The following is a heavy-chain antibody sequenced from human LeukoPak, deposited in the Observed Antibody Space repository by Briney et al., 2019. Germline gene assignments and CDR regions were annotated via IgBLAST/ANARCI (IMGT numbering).Heavy chain of an antibody. Sequence: GESLKISCQVSGYTFISNWIAWVRQLPGQGLEWMGIIHPGDSDTRYNPSFQGQVTISADRSISTAYLQWSSLKASDSAMYYCATGIQLCCLDHWGRGTLVTVSS. CDR2: IHPGDSDT. CDR3: ATGIQLCCLDH. V-gene: IGHV5-51*01. J-gene: IGHJ4*02. D-gene: IGHD5-18*01. CDR1: GYTFISNW.